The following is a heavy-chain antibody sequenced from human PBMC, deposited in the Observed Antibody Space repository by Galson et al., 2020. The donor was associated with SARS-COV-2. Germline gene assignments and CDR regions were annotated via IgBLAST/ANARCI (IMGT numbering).Heavy chain of an antibody. Sequence: SETLSLTCAVSGYSISSGYYWGWIRQPPEKGLEWIGSIYHSGSTYYTPSLKSRVTMSVDTSKNQFSLKLSSVTAADTAVYYCARLASLVVADWYFELWGRGTLVTGSS. V-gene: IGHV4-38-2*01. J-gene: IGHJ2*01. CDR3: ARLASLVVADWYFEL. D-gene: IGHD2-15*01. CDR2: IYHSGST. CDR1: GYSISSGYY.